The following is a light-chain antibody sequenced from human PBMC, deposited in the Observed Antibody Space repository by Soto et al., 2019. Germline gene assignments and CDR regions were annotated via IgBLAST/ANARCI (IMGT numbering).Light chain of an antibody. CDR3: CSYEGSSTSVL. J-gene: IGLJ2*01. CDR2: EVS. CDR1: SSDIGGYDL. V-gene: IGLV2-23*02. Sequence: QSVLTQPASVSGSPGQSITISCTGTSSDIGGYDLVSWYQQHPGKAPKLIIYEVSKRPSGVSNRFSGSKSANTASLTVSGLQPEDEADYYCCSYEGSSTSVLFGGGTKLTVL.